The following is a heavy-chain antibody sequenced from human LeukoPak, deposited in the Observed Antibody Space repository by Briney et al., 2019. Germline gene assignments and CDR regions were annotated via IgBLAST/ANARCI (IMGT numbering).Heavy chain of an antibody. J-gene: IGHJ4*02. CDR3: AKERFCSSTSCPWYFDY. CDR1: GFTFSSHG. D-gene: IGHD2-2*01. V-gene: IGHV3-23*01. CDR2: ISGSGGST. Sequence: PGGSLRLSCAASGFTFSSHGMSWVRQAPGKGLEWVSAISGSGGSTYYADSVKGRFTISRDNSKNTLYLQMNSLRAEDTAVYYCAKERFCSSTSCPWYFDYWGQGTLVTVSS.